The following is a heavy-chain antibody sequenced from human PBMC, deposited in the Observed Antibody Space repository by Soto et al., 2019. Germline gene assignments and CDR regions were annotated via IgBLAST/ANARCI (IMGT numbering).Heavy chain of an antibody. CDR2: ISWNSGSI. CDR1: GFTFDDYA. D-gene: IGHD6-19*01. CDR3: AKDFRLAVAAYYWYFDL. J-gene: IGHJ2*01. V-gene: IGHV3-9*01. Sequence: PGGSLRLSCAASGFTFDDYAMHWVRQAPGKGLEWVSGISWNSGSIGYADSVKGRFTISRDNAKNSLYLQMNSLRAEDTALYYCAKDFRLAVAAYYWYFDLWGRGTLVTVSS.